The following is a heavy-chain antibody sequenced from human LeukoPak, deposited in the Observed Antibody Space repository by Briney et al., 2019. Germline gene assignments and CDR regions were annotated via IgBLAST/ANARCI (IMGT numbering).Heavy chain of an antibody. Sequence: SETLSLPCTLSGDPLSRHYWSGLRQPPGRALEWIGYIYYSEHNNYNPPLKSRVTISVDRPNNQFSLNLSSMTAADTAMYYCTSNYGDYSRHDYWGQGTRVTVSS. CDR1: GDPLSRHY. V-gene: IGHV4-59*08. CDR3: TSNYGDYSRHDY. CDR2: IYYSEHN. D-gene: IGHD4-17*01. J-gene: IGHJ4*02.